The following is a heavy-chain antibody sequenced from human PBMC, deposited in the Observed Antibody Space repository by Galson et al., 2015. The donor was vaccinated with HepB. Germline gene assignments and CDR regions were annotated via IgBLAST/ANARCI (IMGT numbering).Heavy chain of an antibody. CDR1: GGSISSYY. Sequence: SETLSLTCTVSGGSISSYYWSWIRQPPGKGLEWIGYIYYSGSTNYNPSLKSRVTISVDTSKNQFSLKLSSVTAADTAVYYCARVPDSSGGDYWGQGTLVTVSS. CDR3: ARVPDSSGGDY. V-gene: IGHV4-59*01. CDR2: IYYSGST. J-gene: IGHJ4*02. D-gene: IGHD3-22*01.